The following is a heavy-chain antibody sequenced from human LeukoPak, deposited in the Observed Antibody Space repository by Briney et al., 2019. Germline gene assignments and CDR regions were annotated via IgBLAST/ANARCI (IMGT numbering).Heavy chain of an antibody. V-gene: IGHV1-8*01. CDR3: ARDQDIVVVVAALRQREMGGFDP. CDR2: MNPKSGNT. Sequence: ASGKVSCKASGYTFTNYDINWVRHATGQGPEWMGWMNPKSGNTGYAQKFQGRVTMTRNTSISTAYMELSSLRSDDTAVHYCARDQDIVVVVAALRQREMGGFDPWGQGTLVTVSS. J-gene: IGHJ5*02. D-gene: IGHD2-15*01. CDR1: GYTFTNYD.